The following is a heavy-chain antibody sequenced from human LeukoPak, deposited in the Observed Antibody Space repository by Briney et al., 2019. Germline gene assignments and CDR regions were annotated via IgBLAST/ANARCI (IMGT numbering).Heavy chain of an antibody. D-gene: IGHD6-19*01. CDR1: GYTFTGYY. CDR2: INPNSGGT. J-gene: IGHJ5*02. Sequence: ASVKVSCKASGYTFTGYYMHWVRQAPGQGLEWMGWINPNSGGTNYAQKFQGRVTMTRDTSISTAYMELSRLRSDDTAVYYCAREVESSGWGGNWFDPWGQGTLVTVSS. CDR3: AREVESSGWGGNWFDP. V-gene: IGHV1-2*02.